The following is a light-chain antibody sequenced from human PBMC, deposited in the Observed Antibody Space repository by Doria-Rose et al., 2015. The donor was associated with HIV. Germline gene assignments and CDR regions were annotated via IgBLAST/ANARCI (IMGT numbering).Light chain of an antibody. J-gene: IGKJ4*01. CDR1: QDINNF. CDR2: TAS. CDR3: QKYNSAPLS. V-gene: IGKV1-27*01. Sequence: DIRLTQSPSSLSASVGNRVTITCRASQDINNFLAWYQQKPGKLPKLLIYTASTLHSGVPSRFSGSGSGTEFPLTISSLQPEDVATYYCQKYNSAPLSFRGGTRVEIK.